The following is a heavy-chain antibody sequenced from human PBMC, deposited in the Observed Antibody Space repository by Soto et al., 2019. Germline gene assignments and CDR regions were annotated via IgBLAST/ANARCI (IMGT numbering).Heavy chain of an antibody. CDR3: AHTPPYRRSWQLMWD. J-gene: IGHJ4*02. Sequence: GGSLRLSCATSGFTFSDHYMSWPRQAPGKGLEWISYISSSGSTTKYADFVTGRFTISRDNAKNSLYLQMNSLRAEDTALYYCAHTPPYRRSWQLMWDWGERTLV. V-gene: IGHV3-11*01. CDR1: GFTFSDHY. D-gene: IGHD6-13*01. CDR2: ISSSGSTT.